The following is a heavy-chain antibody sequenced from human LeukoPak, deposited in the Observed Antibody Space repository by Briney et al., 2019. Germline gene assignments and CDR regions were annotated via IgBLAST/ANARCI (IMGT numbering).Heavy chain of an antibody. D-gene: IGHD3-16*01. CDR2: IKQDGSEK. Sequence: GGSLRLSCAVSGFTFSNYWMSWVRQAPGKGLEWVANIKQDGSEKDYVDSVKGRFTISRDNAKNSLYLQMNSLRADDTAVYYCARDPHYVWGSIPSDYWGQGTLVTVSS. V-gene: IGHV3-7*01. J-gene: IGHJ4*02. CDR3: ARDPHYVWGSIPSDY. CDR1: GFTFSNYW.